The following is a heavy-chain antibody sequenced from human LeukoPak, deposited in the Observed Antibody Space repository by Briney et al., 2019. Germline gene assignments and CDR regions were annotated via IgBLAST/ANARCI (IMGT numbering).Heavy chain of an antibody. CDR1: GYTLTELS. CDR2: FDPEDGET. D-gene: IGHD3-22*01. J-gene: IGHJ4*02. Sequence: ASVKVSCKVSGYTLTELSMHWVRQAPGNGLEWMGGFDPEDGETIYAQKFQGRVTMTEDTSTDTAYMELSSLRSEDTAVYYCARGLGTYYYDSSGYYKFDYWGQGTLVTVSS. V-gene: IGHV1-24*01. CDR3: ARGLGTYYYDSSGYYKFDY.